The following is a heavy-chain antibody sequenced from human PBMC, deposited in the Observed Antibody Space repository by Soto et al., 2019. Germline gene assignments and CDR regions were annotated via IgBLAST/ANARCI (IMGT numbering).Heavy chain of an antibody. J-gene: IGHJ5*02. CDR1: GFTFSSYA. D-gene: IGHD6-13*01. CDR2: ISYDGRNE. V-gene: IGHV3-30*14. CDR3: ARGRFSTTWYPGLDP. Sequence: QVQLVESGGGVAQPGRSLRLSCAASGFTFSSYAMHWVRQATGKGLEWVAVISYDGRNEYSADSVKGRFTISSDNSNNTLYLQMNSLRTEDTAVYYFARGRFSTTWYPGLDPWGQGNLVNVSS.